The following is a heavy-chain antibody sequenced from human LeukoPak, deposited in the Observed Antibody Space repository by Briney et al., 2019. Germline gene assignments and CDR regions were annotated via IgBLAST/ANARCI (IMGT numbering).Heavy chain of an antibody. V-gene: IGHV3-9*01. J-gene: IGHJ4*02. D-gene: IGHD3-22*01. Sequence: GGSLRLSCAASGFTFDDYAMHWVRQAPGKSLEWVSGISWNSGSIGYADSVKGRFTISRDNAKNSLYLQMNSLRAEDTALYYCAKDIRPYYDSSGYFGYWGQGTLVTVSS. CDR2: ISWNSGSI. CDR1: GFTFDDYA. CDR3: AKDIRPYYDSSGYFGY.